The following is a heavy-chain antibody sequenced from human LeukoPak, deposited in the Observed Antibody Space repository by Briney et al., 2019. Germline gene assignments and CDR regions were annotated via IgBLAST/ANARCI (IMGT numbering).Heavy chain of an antibody. Sequence: ASVKVSCKASGYTFTSYDINWVRQATGQGLEWMEWMNPNSGNTGYAQKFQGRVTMTRNTSISTAYMELSSLRSEDAAVYYCARDRGMVATLPGYWGQGTLDTVSS. J-gene: IGHJ4*02. V-gene: IGHV1-8*01. CDR2: MNPNSGNT. CDR1: GYTFTSYD. D-gene: IGHD5-12*01. CDR3: ARDRGMVATLPGY.